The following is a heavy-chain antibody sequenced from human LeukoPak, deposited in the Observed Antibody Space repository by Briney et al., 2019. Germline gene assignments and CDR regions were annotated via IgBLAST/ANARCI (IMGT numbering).Heavy chain of an antibody. CDR3: ARGPTVTTAKLDY. D-gene: IGHD4-17*01. V-gene: IGHV4-34*01. J-gene: IGHJ4*02. CDR2: INHSGST. Sequence: SETLSLTCAVYGGSFSGYYWSWIRQPPGKGLEWIGEINHSGSTNYNPSLKSRVTISVDTSKNQFSLKLSSVTAADTAVYCCARGPTVTTAKLDYWGQGTLVTVSS. CDR1: GGSFSGYY.